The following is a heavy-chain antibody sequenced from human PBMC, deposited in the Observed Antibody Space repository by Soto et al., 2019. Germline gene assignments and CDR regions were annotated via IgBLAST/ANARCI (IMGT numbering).Heavy chain of an antibody. V-gene: IGHV3-30-3*01. CDR1: GFTFSSYA. CDR3: ARELGCTNGVCYTLRNYYYGMDV. D-gene: IGHD2-8*01. J-gene: IGHJ6*02. Sequence: PGGSLRLSCAASGFTFSSYAMHWARQAPGKVLEWVAVISYDGSNKYYADSVKGRFTISRDNSKNTLYLQMNSLRAEDTAVYYCARELGCTNGVCYTLRNYYYGMDVWGQGTTVTVSS. CDR2: ISYDGSNK.